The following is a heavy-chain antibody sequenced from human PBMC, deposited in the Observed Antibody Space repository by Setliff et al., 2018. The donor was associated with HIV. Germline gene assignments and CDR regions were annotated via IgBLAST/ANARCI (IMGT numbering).Heavy chain of an antibody. D-gene: IGHD2-15*01. J-gene: IGHJ3*02. CDR2: INPNSGGT. CDR1: GYTFTGYY. CDR3: ARGTRVVANDAFDI. Sequence: ASVKVSCKASGYTFTGYYMHWVRQAPGQGLEWMGRINPNSGGTNYARKFQGRVTMTRDTSITTAYMELSRLRSDDTAVYYCARGTRVVANDAFDIWGQGTMVTVSS. V-gene: IGHV1-2*06.